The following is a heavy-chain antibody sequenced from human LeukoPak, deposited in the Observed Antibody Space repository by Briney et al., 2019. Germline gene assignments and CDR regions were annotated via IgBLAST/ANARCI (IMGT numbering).Heavy chain of an antibody. CDR2: INHSGST. CDR1: GGSFSGYY. D-gene: IGHD5/OR15-5a*01. CDR3: ARVIHRVDVRGVFDY. Sequence: SETLSLTCAVYGGSFSGYYWSWIRQPPGKGLEWIGKINHSGSTNYNPSLKSRVTISVDTSKNQFSLKLSSVTAADTAVYYCARVIHRVDVRGVFDYWGQGTLVTVSS. V-gene: IGHV4-34*01. J-gene: IGHJ4*02.